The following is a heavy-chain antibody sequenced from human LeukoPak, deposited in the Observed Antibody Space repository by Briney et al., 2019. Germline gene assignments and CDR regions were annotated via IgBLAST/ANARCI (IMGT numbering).Heavy chain of an antibody. CDR1: GTSISGFF. CDR3: ARGHELSCDGGDCPYLPDY. CDR2: IFDTGKT. Sequence: SETLSLTCTVSGTSISGFFWSWIRQPAGKGLEWIGRIFDTGKTDYNPSLKSRVTMSLDTSKNQLSLKLTSVTAADTAVYYCARGHELSCDGGDCPYLPDYWGQGTLVTVSS. V-gene: IGHV4-4*07. D-gene: IGHD2-21*02. J-gene: IGHJ4*02.